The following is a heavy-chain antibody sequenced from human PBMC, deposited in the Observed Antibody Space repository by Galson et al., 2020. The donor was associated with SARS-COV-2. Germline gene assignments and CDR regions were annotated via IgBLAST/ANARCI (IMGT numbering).Heavy chain of an antibody. Sequence: SETLSLTCTVSGGSISSSSYYWGWIRQPPGKGLEWIGSIYYSGSTYYNPSLKSRVTISVDTSKNQFSLKLSSVTAADTAVYYCARADGEGITMVQGVIMPNWFDPWGQGTLVTVSS. D-gene: IGHD3-10*01. J-gene: IGHJ5*02. V-gene: IGHV4-39*07. CDR3: ARADGEGITMVQGVIMPNWFDP. CDR2: IYYSGST. CDR1: GGSISSSSYY.